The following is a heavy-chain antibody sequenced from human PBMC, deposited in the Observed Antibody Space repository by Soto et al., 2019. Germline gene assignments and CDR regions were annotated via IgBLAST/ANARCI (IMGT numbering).Heavy chain of an antibody. V-gene: IGHV1-8*01. D-gene: IGHD3-10*01. CDR2: MNPYSGNT. Sequence: QVQLVQSGAEVKKPGASVKVSCKASGYTFTSYDINWVRQATGQGLEWMGWMNPYSGNTGDAQKFQGRVTMTRNTSISTAYMELSSLRSEDTAVYYCARGINYYDSGGDAFDIWGQWTMVTVSS. CDR3: ARGINYYDSGGDAFDI. J-gene: IGHJ3*02. CDR1: GYTFTSYD.